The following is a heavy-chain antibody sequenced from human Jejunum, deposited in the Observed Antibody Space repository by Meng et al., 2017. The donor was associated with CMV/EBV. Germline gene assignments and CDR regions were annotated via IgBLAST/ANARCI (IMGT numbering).Heavy chain of an antibody. J-gene: IGHJ4*02. Sequence: KVSCKASGYPFIRYNIHGVRQAPGQGLEWMGIINPSGRSTAYAQKLQVRVIMTTDTSTSTVYMELSRLRSEDAAIYYCARQDSGVPFYWGQGTLVTVSS. CDR3: ARQDSGVPFY. D-gene: IGHD2-21*01. CDR1: GYPFIRYN. CDR2: INPSGRST. V-gene: IGHV1-46*04.